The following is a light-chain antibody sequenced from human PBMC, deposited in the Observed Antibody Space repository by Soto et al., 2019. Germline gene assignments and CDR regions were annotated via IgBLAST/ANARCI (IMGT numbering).Light chain of an antibody. J-gene: IGKJ4*01. CDR3: QKFSAVPT. CDR1: QAIYNY. V-gene: IGKV1-27*01. Sequence: DIQMTQSPSSLSASVGDRVTITCRASQAIYNYLAWYQQKPGKVPTLLISAASTLQSGVPSRFSGSGSRTDFTLTISSLQPEDVATYYCQKFSAVPTFGGGTKVEI. CDR2: AAS.